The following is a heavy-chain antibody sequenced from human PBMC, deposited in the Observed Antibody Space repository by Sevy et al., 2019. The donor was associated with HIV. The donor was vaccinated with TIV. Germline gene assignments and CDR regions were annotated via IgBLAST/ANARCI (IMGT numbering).Heavy chain of an antibody. CDR2: IYYSGST. CDR3: ARVAVLRLGGRGQGEAAAGTLRALDY. D-gene: IGHD6-13*01. V-gene: IGHV4-31*03. J-gene: IGHJ4*02. CDR1: GGSISSGGYY. Sequence: SETLSLTCTVSGGSISSGGYYWSWIRQHPGKGLEWIGYIYYSGSTYYNPSLKSRVTISVDTSKNQFSLKLSSVTAADTAVYYCARVAVLRLGGRGQGEAAAGTLRALDYWGQGTLVTVSS.